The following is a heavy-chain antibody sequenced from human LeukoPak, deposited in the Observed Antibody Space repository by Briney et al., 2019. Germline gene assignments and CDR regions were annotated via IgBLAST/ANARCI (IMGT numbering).Heavy chain of an antibody. Sequence: ASVKVSCKASGYTFTGYYMHWVRQAPGQGLEWMGWINPNSGGTNYAQKFQGRVTMTRDTSISTAYMELSRLRSDDTAVYYCATLYIVVVPAAIGEYDAFDIWGQGTMVTVSS. J-gene: IGHJ3*02. CDR1: GYTFTGYY. CDR3: ATLYIVVVPAAIGEYDAFDI. CDR2: INPNSGGT. D-gene: IGHD2-2*01. V-gene: IGHV1-2*02.